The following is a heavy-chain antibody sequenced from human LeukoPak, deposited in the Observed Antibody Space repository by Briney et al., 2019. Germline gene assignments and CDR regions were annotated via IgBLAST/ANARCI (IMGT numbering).Heavy chain of an antibody. J-gene: IGHJ6*03. CDR2: IYSNGNT. Sequence: SETLSLTCTVSGGSISNYYWTWIRQTPGKGLEWIGYIYSNGNTKYNPSLKSRVTISVDTSKNQFPLKLSSVTAADTAVYYCASGSYAYYYMDVWGKGTTVTVSS. D-gene: IGHD1-26*01. CDR3: ASGSYAYYYMDV. CDR1: GGSISNYY. V-gene: IGHV4-59*08.